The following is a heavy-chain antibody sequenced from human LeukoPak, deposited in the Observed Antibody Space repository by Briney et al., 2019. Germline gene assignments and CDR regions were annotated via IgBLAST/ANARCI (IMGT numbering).Heavy chain of an antibody. CDR1: GYTFTAYY. D-gene: IGHD3-22*01. CDR2: INPNSGDT. V-gene: IGHV1-2*02. Sequence: ASVKVSCKASGYTFTAYYMHWVRQAPGQGLEWMGWINPNSGDTNYAQKFQGRATMTRDTSINTAYMELSGLTSDDTAVYYCARDAAQQATVVITNEPRGTPGAADYWGQGTLVTVSS. CDR3: ARDAAQQATVVITNEPRGTPGAADY. J-gene: IGHJ4*02.